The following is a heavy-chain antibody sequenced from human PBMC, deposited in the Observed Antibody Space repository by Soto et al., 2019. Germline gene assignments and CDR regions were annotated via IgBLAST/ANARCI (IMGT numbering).Heavy chain of an antibody. CDR2: MNPNSGNT. D-gene: IGHD2-2*01. CDR1: GGTFSSYD. CDR3: ARHEHCSSTSCSSNDAFDI. J-gene: IGHJ3*02. Sequence: ASVKVSCKASGGTFSSYDINWVRQATGQGLEWMGWMNPNSGNTGYAQKFQGRVTMTRNTSISTAYMELSSLRSEDTAVYYCARHEHCSSTSCSSNDAFDIWGQGTMVTVSS. V-gene: IGHV1-8*01.